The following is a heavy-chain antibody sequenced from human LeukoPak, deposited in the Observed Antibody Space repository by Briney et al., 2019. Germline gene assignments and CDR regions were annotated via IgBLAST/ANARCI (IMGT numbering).Heavy chain of an antibody. Sequence: GGSLRLSCAASGFTFSSYDMHWVRQATGKGLEWVSAIGTAGDTYYPGSVKGRFTISRENAKNSLYLQMNSLRAGDTAVHYCARDIIEAYYYYYGMDVWGQGTTVTVSS. J-gene: IGHJ6*02. CDR2: IGTAGDT. CDR3: ARDIIEAYYYYYGMDV. D-gene: IGHD5-24*01. V-gene: IGHV3-13*01. CDR1: GFTFSSYD.